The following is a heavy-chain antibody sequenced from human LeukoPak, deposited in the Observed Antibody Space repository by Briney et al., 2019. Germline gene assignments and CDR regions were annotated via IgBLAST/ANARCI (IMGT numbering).Heavy chain of an antibody. CDR3: AKSGYSYGSGHYYFDY. CDR1: GFTSSSYG. Sequence: GGSLRLSCAASGFTSSSYGMHWVRQAPGKGLEWVAVISYDGSNKYYADSVKGRFTISRDNSKNTLYLQMNSLRAEDTAVYYCAKSGYSYGSGHYYFDYWGQGTLVTVSS. D-gene: IGHD5-18*01. J-gene: IGHJ4*02. CDR2: ISYDGSNK. V-gene: IGHV3-30*18.